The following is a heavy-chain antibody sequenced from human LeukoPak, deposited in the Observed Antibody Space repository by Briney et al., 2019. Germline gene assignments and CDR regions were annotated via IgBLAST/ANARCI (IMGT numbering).Heavy chain of an antibody. CDR1: GFTVSSNY. D-gene: IGHD6-19*01. Sequence: GGSLRLSCAASGFTVSSNYMSWVRQAPGKGLEWVSVIYSGGSTYYADSVKGRFTISRDNSKNTLYPQMNSLRAEDTAVYYCAREDSGWYPSDAFDIWGQGTMVTVSS. CDR3: AREDSGWYPSDAFDI. CDR2: IYSGGST. J-gene: IGHJ3*02. V-gene: IGHV3-66*01.